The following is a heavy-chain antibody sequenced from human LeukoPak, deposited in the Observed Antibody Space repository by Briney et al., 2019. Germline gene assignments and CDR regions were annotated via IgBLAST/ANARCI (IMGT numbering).Heavy chain of an antibody. CDR1: GGSISSGGYY. CDR3: ARHRRRGQAAYNA. V-gene: IGHV4-31*03. J-gene: IGHJ4*02. D-gene: IGHD6-13*01. Sequence: SETLSLTCTVSGGSISSGGYYWSWIRQHPGKGLEWIGYIYYSGSTYYNPSLKSRVTISVDTSKNQFSLKLSSVTAAYTAVYYCARHRRRGQAAYNAWGQGTLVTVSS. CDR2: IYYSGST.